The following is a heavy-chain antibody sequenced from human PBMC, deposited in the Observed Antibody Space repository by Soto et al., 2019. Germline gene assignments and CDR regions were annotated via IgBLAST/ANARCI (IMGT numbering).Heavy chain of an antibody. Sequence: GVSVNVSWKAAGYAFSIYAMHWVRQAPGQRLEWMGWINAGNGNTKYSQKFQGRVTITRDTSASTAYMELSSLRSEDTAVYYCARDRLITMVRGVANWFDPWGQGTLVTVSS. CDR1: GYAFSIYA. J-gene: IGHJ5*02. V-gene: IGHV1-3*01. CDR2: INAGNGNT. CDR3: ARDRLITMVRGVANWFDP. D-gene: IGHD3-10*01.